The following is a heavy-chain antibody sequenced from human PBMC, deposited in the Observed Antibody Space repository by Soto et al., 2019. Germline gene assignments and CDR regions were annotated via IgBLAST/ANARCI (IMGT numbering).Heavy chain of an antibody. D-gene: IGHD4-17*01. J-gene: IGHJ6*02. V-gene: IGHV3-23*01. Sequence: GSLRRSGAASXGTFSSYPMSWVRQAPRKGLEWVSAISGSGGSTYYADSVKGRFTISRDNSKNTLYLQMNSLRAEDTAVYYCAKSDGDYPYHYYYYGMDVWGQRTTVHVSS. CDR3: AKSDGDYPYHYYYYGMDV. CDR2: ISGSGGST. CDR1: XGTFSSYP.